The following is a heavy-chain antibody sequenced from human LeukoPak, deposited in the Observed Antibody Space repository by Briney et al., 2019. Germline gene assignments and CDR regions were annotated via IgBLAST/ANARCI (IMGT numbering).Heavy chain of an antibody. CDR1: GFTVSTNY. CDR2: IKQDGSEK. D-gene: IGHD4-17*01. V-gene: IGHV3-7*01. CDR3: ATHEYGDYRPFCDY. Sequence: PGGSLRLSCAASGFTVSTNYMSWVRQAPGKGLEWVANIKQDGSEKYYVDSVKGRFTISRDNAKNSLYLQMNSLRAEDTAVYYCATHEYGDYRPFCDYWGQETLVTVSS. J-gene: IGHJ4*02.